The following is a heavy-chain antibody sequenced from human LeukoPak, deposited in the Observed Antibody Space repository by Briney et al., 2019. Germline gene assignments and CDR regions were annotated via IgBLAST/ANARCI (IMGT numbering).Heavy chain of an antibody. J-gene: IGHJ4*02. CDR1: GGSLSSYY. V-gene: IGHV4-59*01. CDR2: IYYTGST. CDR3: ARDVWGGYFDY. Sequence: WETLSLTCAVSGGSLSSYYWSWIRQPPGAGPEWIGYIYYTGSTNYNPSLKSRVTISVDTSKNQFSLKLSSVTAADTAVYYCARDVWGGYFDYWGQGTLVTVSS. D-gene: IGHD3-16*01.